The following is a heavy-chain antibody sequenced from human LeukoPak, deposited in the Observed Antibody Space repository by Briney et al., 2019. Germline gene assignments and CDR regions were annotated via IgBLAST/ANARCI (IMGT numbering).Heavy chain of an antibody. V-gene: IGHV3-21*01. Sequence: GGSLRLSCAASGFTFNTYTMNWVRQAPGKGLEWVSSIGSSSTYIYYADSVKGRFTISRDNSKNTLYLQMNSLRAEDTAVYYCASLGSGSYGGRNDYWGQGTLVTVSS. CDR3: ASLGSGSYGGRNDY. CDR1: GFTFNTYT. J-gene: IGHJ4*02. CDR2: IGSSSTYI. D-gene: IGHD1-26*01.